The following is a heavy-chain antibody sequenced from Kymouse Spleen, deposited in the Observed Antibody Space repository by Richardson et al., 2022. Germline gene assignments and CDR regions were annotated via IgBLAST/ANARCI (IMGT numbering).Heavy chain of an antibody. Sequence: QVQLQQWGAGLLKPSETLSLTCAVYGGSFSGYYWSWIRQPPGKGLEWIGEINHSGSTNYNPSLKSRVTISVDTSKNQFSLKLSSVTAADTAVYYCARAGYCTNGVCRGWFDPWGQGTLVTVSS. J-gene: IGHJ5*02. CDR1: GGSFSGYY. CDR2: INHSGST. V-gene: IGHV4-34*01. D-gene: IGHD2-8*01. CDR3: ARAGYCTNGVCRGWFDP.